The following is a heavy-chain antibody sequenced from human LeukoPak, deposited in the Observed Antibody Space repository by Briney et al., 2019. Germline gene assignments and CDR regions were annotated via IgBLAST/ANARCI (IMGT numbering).Heavy chain of an antibody. CDR1: GGTFSSYA. V-gene: IGHV1-69*13. Sequence: SVKVSCKASGGTFSSYAISWVRQAPGQGLEWMGGIIPIFGTANYAQKFQGRVTITADESTSTAYMELSSLRSEDTAVYYCARAFGVATTYYYYYYGMDVWGQGTTVPVSS. D-gene: IGHD3-3*01. J-gene: IGHJ6*02. CDR2: IIPIFGTA. CDR3: ARAFGVATTYYYYYYGMDV.